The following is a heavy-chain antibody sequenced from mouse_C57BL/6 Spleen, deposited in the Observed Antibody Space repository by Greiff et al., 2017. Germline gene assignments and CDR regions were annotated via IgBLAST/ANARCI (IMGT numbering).Heavy chain of an antibody. J-gene: IGHJ2*01. CDR2: IDPSDSYT. V-gene: IGHV1-59*01. Sequence: QVQLQQSGAELVRPGTSVKLSCKASGYTFTSYWMHWVKQRPGQGLEWIGEIDPSDSYTNYTQKFKGKATLPVDTASSTAYRQLSSLTSEDSSVYYCARANYSNYFDYWGQGTTLTVSS. CDR1: GYTFTSYW. CDR3: ARANYSNYFDY. D-gene: IGHD2-5*01.